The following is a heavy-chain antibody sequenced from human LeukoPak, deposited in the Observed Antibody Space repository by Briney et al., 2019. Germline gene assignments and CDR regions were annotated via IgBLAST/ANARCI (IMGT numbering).Heavy chain of an antibody. Sequence: ASVKVSCKASGYTFTSYGISWVRQAPGQGLEWMGWISAYNGNTNYAQKLQGRVTMTTDTSTSTAYMELRSLRSDDTAVYYCARERAVGSSSWTVPRYYMDVWGKGTTVTVSS. D-gene: IGHD6-13*01. CDR3: ARERAVGSSSWTVPRYYMDV. V-gene: IGHV1-18*01. CDR2: ISAYNGNT. CDR1: GYTFTSYG. J-gene: IGHJ6*03.